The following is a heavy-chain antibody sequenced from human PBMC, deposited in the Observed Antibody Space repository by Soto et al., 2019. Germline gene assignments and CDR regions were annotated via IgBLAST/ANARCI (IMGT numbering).Heavy chain of an antibody. D-gene: IGHD3-10*01. CDR2: IYYSGST. Sequence: QLHLQESGSGLVKPSQTLSLTCAVSGGSISSGGYSWSWIRQPPGKGLEWIGYIYYSGSTYYNPSLKSRVTISVDRSKNQFSLKLSSVTAADTAVYYCARVDTMVRGVLDYWGQGTLVTVSS. CDR3: ARVDTMVRGVLDY. CDR1: GGSISSGGYS. V-gene: IGHV4-30-2*01. J-gene: IGHJ4*02.